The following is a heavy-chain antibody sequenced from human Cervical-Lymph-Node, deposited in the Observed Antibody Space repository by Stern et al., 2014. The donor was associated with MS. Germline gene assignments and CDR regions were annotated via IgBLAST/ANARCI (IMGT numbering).Heavy chain of an antibody. V-gene: IGHV4-39*01. Sequence: QLQLQESGPGLVKPSETLSLTCTVSGGSISSSSYYWGWIRQPPGKGLEWIGSIYYSGSTYYNPSLKSRVTISVDTSKNQFSLKLSSVTAADTAVYFCARLIVGATSFFDNWGQGTLVTVSS. CDR2: IYYSGST. CDR1: GGSISSSSYY. CDR3: ARLIVGATSFFDN. J-gene: IGHJ4*02. D-gene: IGHD1-26*01.